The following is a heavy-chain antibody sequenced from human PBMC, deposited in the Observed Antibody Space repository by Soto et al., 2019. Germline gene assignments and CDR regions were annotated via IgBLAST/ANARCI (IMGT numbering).Heavy chain of an antibody. J-gene: IGHJ6*02. Sequence: PGGSLRLSCAASGFTFSSYSMNWVRQAPGKGLEWVSYISSSSSTIYYADSVKGRFTISRDNAKNSLYLQMNSLRAEDTAVYYCARDYWYSGYDYIPYYYYGMDVWGQGTTVTVSS. CDR1: GFTFSSYS. CDR2: ISSSSSTI. V-gene: IGHV3-48*01. CDR3: ARDYWYSGYDYIPYYYYGMDV. D-gene: IGHD5-12*01.